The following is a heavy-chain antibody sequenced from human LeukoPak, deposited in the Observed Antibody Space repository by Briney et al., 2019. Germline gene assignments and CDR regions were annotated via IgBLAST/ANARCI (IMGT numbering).Heavy chain of an antibody. Sequence: GGSLRLSCAASGFTFSSYWMSWVRQAPGKGLEWVANIKQDGSEKYYVDSVKGRFTISRDNTKNSLYLQMNSLRAEDTAVYYCARTAAAGTRYYYMDVWGKGTTVTVSS. D-gene: IGHD6-13*01. V-gene: IGHV3-7*01. J-gene: IGHJ6*03. CDR1: GFTFSSYW. CDR3: ARTAAAGTRYYYMDV. CDR2: IKQDGSEK.